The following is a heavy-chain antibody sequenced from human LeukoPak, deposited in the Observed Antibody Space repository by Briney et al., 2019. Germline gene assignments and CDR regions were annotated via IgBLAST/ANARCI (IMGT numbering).Heavy chain of an antibody. Sequence: GGSLRLSCAASGFTFSSYWMSWVRQAPGKGLEWVANINQDESEKYYVDSVKGRFSISRDNAKKSLYLQMNSLRAEDTAVYYCARVYCGGDCSSFQHWGQGTLVTVSS. CDR2: INQDESEK. CDR3: ARVYCGGDCSSFQH. D-gene: IGHD2-21*02. V-gene: IGHV3-7*05. J-gene: IGHJ1*01. CDR1: GFTFSSYW.